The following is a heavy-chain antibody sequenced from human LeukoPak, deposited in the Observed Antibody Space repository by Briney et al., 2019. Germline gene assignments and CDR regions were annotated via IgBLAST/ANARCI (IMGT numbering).Heavy chain of an antibody. Sequence: GGSLSLSCAASGFTFSRYAMSWVRQAPGKGLEWVSAISGSGGSTYYADSVKGRFTISRDKSKNTLYLQMNSLRAEDTAVYYCASPLTECSSSSWAPGYCGQGTLVTVSS. CDR1: GFTFSRYA. V-gene: IGHV3-23*01. CDR2: ISGSGGST. CDR3: ASPLTECSSSSWAPGY. D-gene: IGHD6-6*01. J-gene: IGHJ4*02.